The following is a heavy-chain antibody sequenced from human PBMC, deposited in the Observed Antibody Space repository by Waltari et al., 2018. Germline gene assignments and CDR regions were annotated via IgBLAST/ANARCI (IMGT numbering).Heavy chain of an antibody. J-gene: IGHJ4*02. Sequence: QVQLQESGPGLVKPSETLSLTCTVSGGSISSYYWSWIRQPPGKGLEWIGYIYYSGSTNYNPPLKSRVTISVDTSKNQFSLKLSSVTAADTAVYYCARGGGQYSSGWGYFDYWGQGTLVTVSS. CDR1: GGSISSYY. CDR2: IYYSGST. V-gene: IGHV4-59*01. CDR3: ARGGGQYSSGWGYFDY. D-gene: IGHD6-19*01.